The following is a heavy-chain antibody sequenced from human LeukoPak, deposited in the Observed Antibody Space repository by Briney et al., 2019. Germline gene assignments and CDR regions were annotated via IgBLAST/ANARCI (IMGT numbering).Heavy chain of an antibody. CDR2: ISRNGDST. CDR3: AREADGWPRNVFDI. J-gene: IGHJ3*02. D-gene: IGHD6-19*01. Sequence: GGSLRLSCAASGFTFRNYAMSWVRQAPGKGLDWVSAISRNGDSTYYADSVKGRFTISRDNSKNTLNLQMNSLRVEDTATYYCAREADGWPRNVFDIWGQGTMVSVSS. V-gene: IGHV3-23*01. CDR1: GFTFRNYA.